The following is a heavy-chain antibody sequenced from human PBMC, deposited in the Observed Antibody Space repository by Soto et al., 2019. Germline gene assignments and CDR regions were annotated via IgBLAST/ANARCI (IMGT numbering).Heavy chain of an antibody. CDR2: ISVYNANT. V-gene: IGHV1-18*01. J-gene: IGHJ4*02. D-gene: IGHD2-2*01. CDR1: GYTFNSFG. CDR3: ARSFLIGLVPYLFDF. Sequence: QVQLVQSGPEVKKPGASVKVSCKGSGYTFNSFGITWVRQAPGQGLEWMGWISVYNANTNYAQKFQGRVTMTTDTYTRKTHMEWRSLRNDDTGLYYCARSFLIGLVPYLFDFWSQGTLVNVAS.